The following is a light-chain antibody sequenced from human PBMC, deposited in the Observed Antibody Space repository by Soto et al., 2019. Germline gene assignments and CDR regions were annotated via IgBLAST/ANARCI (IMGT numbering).Light chain of an antibody. V-gene: IGKV1-33*01. Sequence: DLQMTQSPSSLSASVGDRVTITCQASHDISIFLNWYQQKPGKAPKLLIYDASNLETGVPSRFSGSGSGTDFTFTISSLQAEDIATYYCQQYDNFPLTFGGGTKVQIK. J-gene: IGKJ4*01. CDR2: DAS. CDR3: QQYDNFPLT. CDR1: HDISIF.